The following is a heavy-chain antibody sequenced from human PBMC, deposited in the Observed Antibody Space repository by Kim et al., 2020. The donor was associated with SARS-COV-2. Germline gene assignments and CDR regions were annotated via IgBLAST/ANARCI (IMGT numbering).Heavy chain of an antibody. CDR3: ARGWGILGNY. CDR1: GFTFSSYS. J-gene: IGHJ4*02. V-gene: IGHV3-48*04. CDR2: ISSSSSTI. Sequence: GGSLRLSCAASGFTFSSYSMNWVRQAPGKGLEWVSYISSSSSTIYYADSVKGRFTISRDNAKNSLYLQMNSLRAEDTAVYYCARGWGILGNYWGQGTLVTVSS. D-gene: IGHD1-26*01.